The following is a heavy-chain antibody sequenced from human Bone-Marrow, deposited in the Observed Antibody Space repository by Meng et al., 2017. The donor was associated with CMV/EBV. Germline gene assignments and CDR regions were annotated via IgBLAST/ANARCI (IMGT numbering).Heavy chain of an antibody. CDR2: INSGNTI. Sequence: GESLKISCAASGFTFRNYEMNWVRQAPGKGLEWVSYINSGNTIYYADSVKGRFTISRDNSKNTLYLQMNSLRAEDTAVYYCAKEYYYGSGSHDWGQGTLVTVSS. CDR1: GFTFRNYE. CDR3: AKEYYYGSGSHD. V-gene: IGHV3-48*03. D-gene: IGHD3-10*01. J-gene: IGHJ4*02.